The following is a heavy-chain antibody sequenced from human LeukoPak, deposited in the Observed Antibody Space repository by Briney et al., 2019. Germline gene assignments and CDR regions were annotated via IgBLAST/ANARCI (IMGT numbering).Heavy chain of an antibody. Sequence: GGSLRLSCAASGFTFSMYSMAWVRQAPGKGLEWVSVINDRGGYIQDADSVRGRFTISRDNYQNTLFLQMNSLRAEETAVYYCVKERDRGIEVADDFDYWGQGTLVTVSS. CDR3: VKERDRGIEVADDFDY. V-gene: IGHV3-23*01. D-gene: IGHD6-19*01. CDR1: GFTFSMYS. J-gene: IGHJ4*02. CDR2: INDRGGYI.